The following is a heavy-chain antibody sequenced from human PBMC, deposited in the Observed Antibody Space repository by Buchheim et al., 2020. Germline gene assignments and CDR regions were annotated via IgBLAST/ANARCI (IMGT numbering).Heavy chain of an antibody. Sequence: EVQLVEYGEGLVQPGGSLRLSCAASGFIFSSYEMIWVRQAPGQGLELVSDISSSGSSVYYADSVKGRFTISRDNAKNSLYLEMNSLRAEDTAVYYCARLIKNRGYYYYGMDVWGQGTT. CDR1: GFIFSSYE. CDR2: ISSSGSSV. J-gene: IGHJ6*02. V-gene: IGHV3-48*03. D-gene: IGHD1/OR15-1a*01. CDR3: ARLIKNRGYYYYGMDV.